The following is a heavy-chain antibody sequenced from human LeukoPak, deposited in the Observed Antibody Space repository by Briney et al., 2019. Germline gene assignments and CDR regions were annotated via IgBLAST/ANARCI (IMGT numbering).Heavy chain of an antibody. J-gene: IGHJ6*02. V-gene: IGHV3-23*01. CDR3: AKAPYFYSGMDV. CDR2: IGGSGGNK. Sequence: GGSLRLSCAASGFTFSTFAMNWVRQAPGKGLEWVSSIGGSGGNKYYGGSVKGRFTVSRDNSKNTLHLQMNSLRVEDTAVYYCAKAPYFYSGMDVWGQGTTVIGSS. CDR1: GFTFSTFA.